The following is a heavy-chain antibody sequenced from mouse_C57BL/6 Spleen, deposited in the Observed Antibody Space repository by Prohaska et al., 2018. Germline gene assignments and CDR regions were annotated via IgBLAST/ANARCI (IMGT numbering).Heavy chain of an antibody. CDR3: ARWGYYAMDY. V-gene: IGHV1-18*01. CDR2: INPNNGGT. J-gene: IGHJ4*01. Sequence: HGKSLEWIGDINPNNGGTIYNQKFKGKATLTVDKSSSTAYMELRSLTSEDTAVYYCARWGYYAMDYWGQGTSVTVSS.